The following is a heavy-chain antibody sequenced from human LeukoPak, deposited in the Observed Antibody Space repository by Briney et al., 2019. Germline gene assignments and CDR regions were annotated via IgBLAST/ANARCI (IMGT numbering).Heavy chain of an antibody. CDR2: IFYDGSLK. CDR3: ATDRTKFTDRAIGH. Sequence: RGSLSVSCVASGLSITNYGMHWVRQAPGKGLEWVAVIFYDGSLKYYSDSVKGRFTMSRDDSKNTVYLQMDSLKTEDTAFYYCATDRTKFTDRAIGHWGQGTLVTVSS. J-gene: IGHJ1*01. V-gene: IGHV3-33*01. CDR1: GLSITNYG.